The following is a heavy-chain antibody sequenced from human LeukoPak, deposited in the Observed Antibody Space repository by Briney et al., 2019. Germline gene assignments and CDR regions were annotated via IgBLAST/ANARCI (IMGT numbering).Heavy chain of an antibody. V-gene: IGHV3-15*01. CDR2: IKGKAEGGTT. CDR3: TTGTWIQLWLADS. CDR1: GFTFSNAC. Sequence: NPGGSLRLSCAASGFTFSNACMSWVRQALGKGLEWVGHIKGKAEGGTTDYAAPVQGRFTISRDDSKNTLYLQMNSLKTEDTAVYYCTTGTWIQLWLADSWGQGTLVTVSS. J-gene: IGHJ5*01. D-gene: IGHD5-18*01.